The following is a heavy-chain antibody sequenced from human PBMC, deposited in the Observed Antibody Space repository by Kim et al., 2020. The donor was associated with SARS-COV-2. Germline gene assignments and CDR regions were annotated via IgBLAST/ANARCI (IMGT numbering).Heavy chain of an antibody. CDR2: IYSGGST. CDR3: ARDATLAPYYGGNSGNDAFDI. J-gene: IGHJ3*02. CDR1: GFTVSSNY. D-gene: IGHD2-21*02. V-gene: IGHV3-66*01. Sequence: GGSLRLSCAASGFTVSSNYMSWVRQAPGKGLEWVSVIYSGGSTYYADSVKGRFTISRDNSKNTLYLQMNSLRAEDTAVYYCARDATLAPYYGGNSGNDAFDIWGQGTMVTVSS.